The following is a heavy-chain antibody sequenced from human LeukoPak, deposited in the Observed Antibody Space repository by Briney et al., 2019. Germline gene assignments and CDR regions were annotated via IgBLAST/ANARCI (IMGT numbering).Heavy chain of an antibody. CDR3: AKGPRGVINDAFDI. D-gene: IGHD2-21*01. J-gene: IGHJ3*02. CDR2: TSGSGGST. CDR1: GFTFRTYA. V-gene: IGHV3-23*01. Sequence: GGSLRLSCAASGFTFRTYAMTWVRQTPGKGLEWVSVTSGSGGSTYYADSVKGRFTISRDNSRNTLYLQMNSLRVEDTAIYYCAKGPRGVINDAFDIWGRGTMVTVSS.